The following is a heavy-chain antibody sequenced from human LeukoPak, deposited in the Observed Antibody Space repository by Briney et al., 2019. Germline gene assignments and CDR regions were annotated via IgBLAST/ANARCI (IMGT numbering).Heavy chain of an antibody. CDR2: ISSSSSYI. CDR3: ASRRYYYDSSGYYGDFDY. J-gene: IGHJ4*02. V-gene: IGHV3-21*01. D-gene: IGHD3-22*01. Sequence: GGSLRLSCAASGFTFSSYSMNWVRQAPGKGLEWVSSISSSSSYIYYADSVKGRFTISRDNAKNSLYLQMNSLRAEDTAVYYCASRRYYYDSSGYYGDFDYWGQGTLVTVSS. CDR1: GFTFSSYS.